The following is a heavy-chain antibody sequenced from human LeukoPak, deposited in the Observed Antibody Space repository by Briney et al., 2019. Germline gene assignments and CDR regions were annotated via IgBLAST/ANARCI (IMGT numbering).Heavy chain of an antibody. Sequence: SVKVSCKASGGTFSSYAISWVRQAPGQGLEWMGGIIPIFGTANYAQKFQGRVTITADESTSTAYMELSSLRSEDTAVYYCARTRLGYCSSTSCPYFDYWGQGTLVTVSS. CDR2: IIPIFGTA. CDR3: ARTRLGYCSSTSCPYFDY. D-gene: IGHD2-2*01. CDR1: GGTFSSYA. J-gene: IGHJ4*02. V-gene: IGHV1-69*13.